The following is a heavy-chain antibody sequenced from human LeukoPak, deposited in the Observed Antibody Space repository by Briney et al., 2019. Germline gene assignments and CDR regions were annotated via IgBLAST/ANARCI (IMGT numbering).Heavy chain of an antibody. D-gene: IGHD1-14*01. Sequence: TGGSLRLSCAASGFTFSSYWMSWVRQAPGKGLEWVANIKQDGSEKYYVDSVKGRFTISRDNAKNSLYLQMNSLRAEDTAVYYCARTGPRRPEECDYWGQGTLVTVSS. CDR3: ARTGPRRPEECDY. V-gene: IGHV3-7*01. CDR2: IKQDGSEK. CDR1: GFTFSSYW. J-gene: IGHJ4*02.